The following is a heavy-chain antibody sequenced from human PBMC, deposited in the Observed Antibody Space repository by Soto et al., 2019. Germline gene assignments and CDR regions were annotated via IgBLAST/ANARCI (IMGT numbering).Heavy chain of an antibody. V-gene: IGHV5-51*01. CDR3: ARLPRDCNKTSCYYADH. J-gene: IGHJ4*02. Sequence: GQSLKISCSCSGYDSNTNCLGWVRQWPGTGLAGVGIMYPGDSDTRYNPSLQGRVTLSVDVTVSTAFLQWRRLETSDTGMYFCARLPRDCNKTSCYYADHWGQETQLPVPS. D-gene: IGHD3-3*01. CDR2: MYPGDSDT. CDR1: GYDSNTNC.